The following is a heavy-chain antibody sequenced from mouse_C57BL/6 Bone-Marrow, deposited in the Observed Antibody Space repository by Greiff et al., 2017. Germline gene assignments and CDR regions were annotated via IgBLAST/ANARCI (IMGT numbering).Heavy chain of an antibody. CDR3: ARPIYYGKEGFAD. J-gene: IGHJ3*01. D-gene: IGHD2-1*01. CDR2: IYPRSGNT. V-gene: IGHV1-81*01. CDR1: GYTFTSYG. Sequence: QVQLQQSGAELARPGASVKLSCKASGYTFTSYGISWVKQRTGQGLEWIGEIYPRSGNTYYNEKFKGKATLTADTSSSTAYMELRSLTSEDSAVSFCARPIYYGKEGFADGGQGTLVTVSA.